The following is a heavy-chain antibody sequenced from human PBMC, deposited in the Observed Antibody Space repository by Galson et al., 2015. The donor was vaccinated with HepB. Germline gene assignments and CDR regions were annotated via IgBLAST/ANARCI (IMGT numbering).Heavy chain of an antibody. D-gene: IGHD4-17*01. V-gene: IGHV3-43*01. J-gene: IGHJ4*02. CDR3: AKDTHCGDVSYYFDY. CDR2: ISWDGGST. Sequence: SLRLSCAASGFTFDDYTMHWVRQAPGKGLEWVSLISWDGGSTYYADSVKGRFTISRDNSKNSLYLQMNSLRTEDTALYYCAKDTHCGDVSYYFDYWGQGTLVTVSS. CDR1: GFTFDDYT.